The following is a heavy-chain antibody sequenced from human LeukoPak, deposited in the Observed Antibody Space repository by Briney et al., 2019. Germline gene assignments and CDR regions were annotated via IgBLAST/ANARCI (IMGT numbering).Heavy chain of an antibody. V-gene: IGHV4-59*01. CDR3: ARGLGHSSGWYFDY. Sequence: SETLSLTCTVSGGSISSYYWSWIRQPPGKGLEWIGYIYYSGSTNYNPSLKSRVTISVDTSKNQFSLKLSSVTAADTAVYYCARGLGHSSGWYFDYWGQGTLVTVSS. J-gene: IGHJ4*02. D-gene: IGHD6-19*01. CDR2: IYYSGST. CDR1: GGSISSYY.